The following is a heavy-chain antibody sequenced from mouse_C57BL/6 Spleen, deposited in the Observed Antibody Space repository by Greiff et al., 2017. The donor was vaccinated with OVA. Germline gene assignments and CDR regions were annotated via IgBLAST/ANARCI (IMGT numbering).Heavy chain of an antibody. J-gene: IGHJ4*01. D-gene: IGHD2-5*01. CDR1: GFTFSSYA. Sequence: EVHLVESGGGLVKPGGSLKLSCAASGFTFSSYAMSWVRQTPEKRLEWVATISDGGSYTYYPDNVKGRFTISRDNSKNNLYLQMSQLKSEDTAMYYYARGGYSNAIDYWGQGTSVTVSS. CDR3: ARGGYSNAIDY. V-gene: IGHV5-4*01. CDR2: ISDGGSYT.